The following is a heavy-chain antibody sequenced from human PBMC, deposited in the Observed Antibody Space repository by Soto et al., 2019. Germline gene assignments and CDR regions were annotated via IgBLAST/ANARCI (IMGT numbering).Heavy chain of an antibody. CDR3: ARNAKSKAAAGAGFDL. Sequence: QVTLKESGPVMVKPTETLTLTCTVSGFSFSNARMGVSWIRQPPGKALEWLAHIFSNDEKSYSTSLKSRLTISKDPSKSQVVLTMTNMDPVDTATYYCARNAKSKAAAGAGFDLWGRGTLVTVSS. J-gene: IGHJ2*01. CDR1: GFSFSNARMG. V-gene: IGHV2-26*01. CDR2: IFSNDEK. D-gene: IGHD6-13*01.